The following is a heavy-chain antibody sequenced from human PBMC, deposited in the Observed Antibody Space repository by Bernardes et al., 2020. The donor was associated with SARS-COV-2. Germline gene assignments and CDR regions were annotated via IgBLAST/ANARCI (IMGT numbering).Heavy chain of an antibody. CDR2: MNPNSGNT. J-gene: IGHJ4*02. Sequence: ASVKVSCKASGYTFTSYDINWVRQATGQGLEWMGWMNPNSGNTGYAQKFQGRVTMTRNTSISTAYMELSSLRSEDTAVYYCARGLPGRTAMVPPFDYWGQGTLVTVSS. D-gene: IGHD5-18*01. V-gene: IGHV1-8*01. CDR1: GYTFTSYD. CDR3: ARGLPGRTAMVPPFDY.